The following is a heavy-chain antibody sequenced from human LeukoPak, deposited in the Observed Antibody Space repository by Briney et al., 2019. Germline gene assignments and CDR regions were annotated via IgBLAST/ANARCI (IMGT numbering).Heavy chain of an antibody. V-gene: IGHV3-30*18. Sequence: GGSLRLSCAASGFTFSSYGMHWVRQAPGKGLEWVAVISYDGSNKYYADSVKGRFTISRDNSKNTLYLQMNSLRAEDTAVYYCAKVIMVRGVIIAYYYYGMDVWGQGTTVTVSS. J-gene: IGHJ6*02. CDR2: ISYDGSNK. CDR1: GFTFSSYG. D-gene: IGHD3-10*01. CDR3: AKVIMVRGVIIAYYYYGMDV.